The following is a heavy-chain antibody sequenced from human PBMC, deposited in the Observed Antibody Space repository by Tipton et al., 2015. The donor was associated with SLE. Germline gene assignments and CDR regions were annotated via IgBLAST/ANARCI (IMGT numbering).Heavy chain of an antibody. CDR3: ARGWRSSGWAPHI. Sequence: TLSLTCAVYGGSFSGYYWSWIRQPPGKGLEWIGEINHSGSTNYNPSLKSRVTISVDTSKNQFSLKLSSVTAADTAVYYCARGWRSSGWAPHIWGQGTMVTVSS. CDR2: INHSGST. CDR1: GGSFSGYY. V-gene: IGHV4-34*01. J-gene: IGHJ3*02. D-gene: IGHD6-25*01.